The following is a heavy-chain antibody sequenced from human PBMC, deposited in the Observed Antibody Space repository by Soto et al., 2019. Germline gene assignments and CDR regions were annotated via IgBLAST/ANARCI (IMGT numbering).Heavy chain of an antibody. CDR1: GGTFSSYA. J-gene: IGHJ6*02. CDR3: ARTGKVTPGCYYGMDV. CDR2: IIPIFGTA. Sequence: QVQLVQSGAEVKKPGSSVKVSCKASGGTFSSYAISWVRQAPGQGLEWMGGIIPIFGTANYAQKFQGRVTITADQPTSTAYMELSSLRSEDTAVYYRARTGKVTPGCYYGMDVWGQGTTVTVSS. V-gene: IGHV1-69*12. D-gene: IGHD4-4*01.